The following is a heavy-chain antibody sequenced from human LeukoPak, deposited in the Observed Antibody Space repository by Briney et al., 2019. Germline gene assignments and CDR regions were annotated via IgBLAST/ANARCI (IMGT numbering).Heavy chain of an antibody. Sequence: PGGSLRLSCAASGFTFSSYGMHWVRQAPGKGLEWVAVIWYDGSNKYYADSVKGRFTISRDNSKNTLYLQMNSLRAEDTAVYYCARFYGSGSYYIESWGQGTLVTVSS. J-gene: IGHJ5*02. CDR3: ARFYGSGSYYIES. CDR1: GFTFSSYG. CDR2: IWYDGSNK. V-gene: IGHV3-33*01. D-gene: IGHD3-10*01.